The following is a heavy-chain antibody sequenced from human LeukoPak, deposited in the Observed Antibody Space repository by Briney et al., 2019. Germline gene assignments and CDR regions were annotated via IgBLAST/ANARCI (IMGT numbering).Heavy chain of an antibody. CDR1: GASVSSGSYY. J-gene: IGHJ4*02. D-gene: IGHD5-18*01. Sequence: PSETLSLTCTVSGASVSSGSYYWSWIRQPPGKGLEWIGCIYYSGSTNYNPSLRSRVTISIDTSKNQFSLSLSSVTAADTAVYYCAGGYSNGSGYWGQGTLVTVSS. CDR3: AGGYSNGSGY. V-gene: IGHV4-61*01. CDR2: IYYSGST.